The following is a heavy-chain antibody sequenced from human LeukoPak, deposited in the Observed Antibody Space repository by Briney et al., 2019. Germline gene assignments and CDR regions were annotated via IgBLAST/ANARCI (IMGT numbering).Heavy chain of an antibody. CDR1: GGSIRSYY. J-gene: IGHJ4*02. V-gene: IGHV4-59*01. Sequence: SETLSLTCTVSGGSIRSYYWSWVRQPPGKGLEWIGYVSYSGSTDYNPSLKSRVIISIDTSKNQFSLRLSSVTAADTAVYYCARDARQELLAGGFDFWGQGALVTVSS. D-gene: IGHD3-10*01. CDR2: VSYSGST. CDR3: ARDARQELLAGGFDF.